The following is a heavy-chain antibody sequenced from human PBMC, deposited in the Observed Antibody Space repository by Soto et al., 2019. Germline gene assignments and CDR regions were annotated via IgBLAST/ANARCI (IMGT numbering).Heavy chain of an antibody. J-gene: IGHJ6*02. D-gene: IGHD3-22*01. CDR3: ARGDATKIVVTTYYAMDV. V-gene: IGHV1-69*12. Sequence: QVQLVQSGAEVKKPVSSVKVSCKASGGSLSNYGISWVRQAPGQGLEWMGAIIPVFGTPNYAQKFQDRVTITADESTTTVYMEVRSLTSEDTAVYYCARGDATKIVVTTYYAMDVWGQGTTVTVSS. CDR1: GGSLSNYG. CDR2: IIPVFGTP.